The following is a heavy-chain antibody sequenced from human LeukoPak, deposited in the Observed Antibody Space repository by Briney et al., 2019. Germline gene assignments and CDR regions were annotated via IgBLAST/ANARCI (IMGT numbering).Heavy chain of an antibody. Sequence: GGSLRLSCAASGSMLINYGMHWVRQAPGKGLVWVSRIKTDGSSTSYADSVKGRFTISRDNAKNTLSLQMNSLRAEDTAVYYCARVYSDAFDIWGQGTMVTVSS. CDR3: ARVYSDAFDI. J-gene: IGHJ3*02. D-gene: IGHD2-15*01. CDR1: GSMLINYG. CDR2: IKTDGSST. V-gene: IGHV3-74*01.